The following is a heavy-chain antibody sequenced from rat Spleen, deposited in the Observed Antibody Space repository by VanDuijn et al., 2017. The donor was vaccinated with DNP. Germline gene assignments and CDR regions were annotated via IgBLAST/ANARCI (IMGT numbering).Heavy chain of an antibody. J-gene: IGHJ4*01. D-gene: IGHD1-12*02. CDR2: ISTSGSRT. V-gene: IGHV5-25*01. Sequence: EVQLVESGGGLVQPGRSMKLSCAASGFTFSNFYMAWVRQTPKKGLEWVATISTSGSRTYFSDSVKGRFTISRDNAKSSLYLQMNSLRSEDTATYYCAREGYYDGSYYYAMDAWGQGTSVTVSS. CDR3: AREGYYDGSYYYAMDA. CDR1: GFTFSNFY.